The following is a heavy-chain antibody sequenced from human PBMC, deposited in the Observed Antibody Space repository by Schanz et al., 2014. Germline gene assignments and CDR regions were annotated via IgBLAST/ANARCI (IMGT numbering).Heavy chain of an antibody. CDR1: GYTFTSYG. D-gene: IGHD6-13*01. J-gene: IGHJ4*02. CDR2: ISPYNGNT. V-gene: IGHV1-18*01. Sequence: QVQLVQSGAEAKKPGASVKVSCKASGYTFTSYGISWVRQAPGQGLEWMGWISPYNGNTNYAQKLQGRVTLTTDTSTSTAFMELSSLRSEDTAVYYCASSGASNSSSWDFDYWGQGTLVTVSS. CDR3: ASSGASNSSSWDFDY.